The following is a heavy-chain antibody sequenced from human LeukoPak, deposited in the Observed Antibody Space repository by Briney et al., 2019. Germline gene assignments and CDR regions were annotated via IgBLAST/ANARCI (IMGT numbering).Heavy chain of an antibody. V-gene: IGHV3-23*01. CDR3: AKDPSVVVTATLDY. D-gene: IGHD2-21*02. CDR2: ISGSGGST. CDR1: GFTFSSYA. J-gene: IGHJ4*02. Sequence: GGSLRLSCAAFGFTFSSYAMSWVRQAPGKGLEWVSAISGSGGSTYYADSVKGRFTISRDNSKNTLYLQMNSLRAEDTAVYYCAKDPSVVVTATLDYWGQGTLVTVSS.